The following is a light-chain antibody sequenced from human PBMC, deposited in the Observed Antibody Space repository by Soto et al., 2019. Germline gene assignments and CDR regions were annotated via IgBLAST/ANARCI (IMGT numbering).Light chain of an antibody. CDR3: SSYTSSSTYV. CDR2: DVS. J-gene: IGLJ1*01. CDR1: SSDVGGYNY. Sequence: QSVLTQPASVSGSPGQSITIACTGTSSDVGGYNYVSWHQQYPGKAPRLVISDVSNRPSGVSNRFSGSKSGNSASLTISGLQAEDEADYYCSSYTSSSTYVFGTGTKVTVL. V-gene: IGLV2-14*01.